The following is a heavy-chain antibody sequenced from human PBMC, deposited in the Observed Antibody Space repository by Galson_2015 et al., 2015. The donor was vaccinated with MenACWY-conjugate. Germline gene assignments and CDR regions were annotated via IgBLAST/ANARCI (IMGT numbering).Heavy chain of an antibody. CDR1: GGSISSYY. V-gene: IGHV4-59*12. CDR2: IYYSGST. J-gene: IGHJ6*02. Sequence: SETLSLTCTVSGGSISSYYWSWIRQPPGKGLEWIGYIYYSGSTNYNPSLKSRVTISVDTSKNQFSLKLSSVTAADTAVYYCARGGATVVTPVFYYYGMDVWGQGTTVTVSS. D-gene: IGHD4-23*01. CDR3: ARGGATVVTPVFYYYGMDV.